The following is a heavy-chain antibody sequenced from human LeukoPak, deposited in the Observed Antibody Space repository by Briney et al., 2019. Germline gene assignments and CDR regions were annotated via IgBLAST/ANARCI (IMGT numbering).Heavy chain of an antibody. J-gene: IGHJ6*03. D-gene: IGHD3-3*01. Sequence: ASVKVSCKASGYTFTSYGISWVRQAPGQGLEWMGWISAYNGNTNYAQKLQGRVTTTTGTSTSTAYMELRSLRSDDTAVYYCARLGYYDFWSGYIAYYYYYMDVWGKGTTVTVSS. CDR2: ISAYNGNT. V-gene: IGHV1-18*01. CDR1: GYTFTSYG. CDR3: ARLGYYDFWSGYIAYYYYYMDV.